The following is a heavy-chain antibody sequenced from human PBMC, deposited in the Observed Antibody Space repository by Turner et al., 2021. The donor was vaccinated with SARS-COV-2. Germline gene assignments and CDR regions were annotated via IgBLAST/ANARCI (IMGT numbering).Heavy chain of an antibody. CDR3: ATAPPIAAAGRWFDP. D-gene: IGHD6-13*01. CDR1: GYTLTELS. J-gene: IGHJ5*02. V-gene: IGHV1-24*01. CDR2: FDPEDGET. Sequence: QVQLVQSGAEVKKPGASVKVSCKVSGYTLTELSMHCVRQSPGKGLKLMGSFDPEDGETIYEQKFQGRVTMTEDTSTDTAYMELSSLRSEDTAVYYCATAPPIAAAGRWFDPWGQGTLVTVSS.